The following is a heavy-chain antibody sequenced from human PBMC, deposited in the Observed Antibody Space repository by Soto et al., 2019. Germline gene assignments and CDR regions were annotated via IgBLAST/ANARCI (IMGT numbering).Heavy chain of an antibody. V-gene: IGHV4-30-4*01. CDR1: GVSISSGDYY. J-gene: IGHJ6*02. Sequence: QVQLQESGPGLVKPSQTLSLTCTVSGVSISSGDYYWSWIRQPPGKGLEWIGYIYYSGSTYYNPSLKSPVTISVDTSQNQFSLKLSSVTAADTAVYYCARGGAAEGSDGMDVWGQGTTVTVSS. CDR3: ARGGAAEGSDGMDV. D-gene: IGHD3-10*01. CDR2: IYYSGST.